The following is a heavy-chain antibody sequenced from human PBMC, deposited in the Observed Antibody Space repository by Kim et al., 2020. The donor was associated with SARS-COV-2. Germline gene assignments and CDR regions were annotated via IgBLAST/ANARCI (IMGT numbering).Heavy chain of an antibody. CDR2: ISANNGNT. CDR3: ARVWSYNTPSDY. CDR1: GYTFTSYG. Sequence: ASVKVSCKASGYTFTSYGISWVRQAPGQGLEWMGWISANNGNTNYAQKLQGRVTMTTDTSTSTAYMELRSLRSDDTAVYYCARVWSYNTPSDYWVQGALVTVSS. V-gene: IGHV1-18*04. J-gene: IGHJ4*02. D-gene: IGHD1-26*01.